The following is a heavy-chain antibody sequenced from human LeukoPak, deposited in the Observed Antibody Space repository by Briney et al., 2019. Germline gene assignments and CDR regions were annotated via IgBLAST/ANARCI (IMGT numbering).Heavy chain of an antibody. J-gene: IGHJ6*03. CDR2: ISYDGSNK. CDR3: ARLGKGSGRYYYYYMDV. D-gene: IGHD3-10*01. V-gene: IGHV3-30*04. CDR1: GFTFSSYA. Sequence: GGSLRLSCAASGFTFSSYAMHWVRQAPGKGPEWVAVISYDGSNKYYADSVKGRFTISRDNSKNTLYLQMNSLRAEDTAVYYCARLGKGSGRYYYYYMDVWGKGTTVTVSS.